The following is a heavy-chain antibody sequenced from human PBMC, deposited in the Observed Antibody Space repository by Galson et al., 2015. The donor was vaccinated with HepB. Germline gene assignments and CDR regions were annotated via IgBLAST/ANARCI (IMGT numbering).Heavy chain of an antibody. V-gene: IGHV4-30-4*07. D-gene: IGHD6-13*01. J-gene: IGHJ2*01. CDR1: GGSISSGDYS. Sequence: TLSLTCAVSGGSISSGDYSWSWIRQPPGKGLEWIGYVYHSGSTYYNPSLKSRITISVDTSKNQFSLKLSSVTAADTAVYYCARQKAAAGTGWHFDLWGRGTLVTVSS. CDR2: VYHSGST. CDR3: ARQKAAAGTGWHFDL.